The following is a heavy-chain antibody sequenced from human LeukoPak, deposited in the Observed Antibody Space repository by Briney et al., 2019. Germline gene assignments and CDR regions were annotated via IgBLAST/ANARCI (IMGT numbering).Heavy chain of an antibody. CDR2: IYYSGST. Sequence: SETLSLTCTVSGGSISSSSYYWGWIRQPPGRGLEWIGTIYYSGSTYYNASLKSRLTISVDTSKNQFSLKLSSVTAADTAVYYCARLSGGTQWLAPFDYWGQGTLVTVSS. D-gene: IGHD6-19*01. J-gene: IGHJ4*02. CDR3: ARLSGGTQWLAPFDY. V-gene: IGHV4-39*01. CDR1: GGSISSSSYY.